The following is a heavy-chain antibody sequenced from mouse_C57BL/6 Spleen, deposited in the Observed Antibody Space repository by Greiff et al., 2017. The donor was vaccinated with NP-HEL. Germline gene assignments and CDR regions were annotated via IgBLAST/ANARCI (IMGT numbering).Heavy chain of an antibody. J-gene: IGHJ2*01. CDR1: GYSITSGYY. CDR3: ARELRSFDY. Sequence: VQLQQSGPGLVKPSQSLSLTCSVTGYSITSGYYWNWIRQFPGNKLEWMGYISYDGSNNYNPSLKNRISITRDTSKNQFFLKLNSVTTEDTATYYCARELRSFDYWGQGTTLTVSS. D-gene: IGHD1-1*01. V-gene: IGHV3-6*01. CDR2: ISYDGSN.